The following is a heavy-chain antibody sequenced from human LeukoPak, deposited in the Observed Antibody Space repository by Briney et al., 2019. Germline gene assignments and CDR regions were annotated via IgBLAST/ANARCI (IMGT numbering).Heavy chain of an antibody. V-gene: IGHV3-15*01. Sequence: GGSLRLSCAASGFSFNNAWMTWVRQAPGKGLEWVSRIKRKSDGGTAEYAAPVKGRFTISRDDLRDTLHLQMNSLKTEDTALYYCAKDDYAYNWGQGTLVTVSS. CDR3: AKDDYAYN. D-gene: IGHD4-17*01. CDR1: GFSFNNAW. J-gene: IGHJ4*02. CDR2: IKRKSDGGTA.